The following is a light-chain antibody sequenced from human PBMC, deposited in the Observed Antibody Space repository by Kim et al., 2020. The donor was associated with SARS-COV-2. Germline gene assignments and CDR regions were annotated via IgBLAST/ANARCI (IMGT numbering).Light chain of an antibody. J-gene: IGLJ2*01. V-gene: IGLV1-40*01. CDR3: QTYDSGHVV. Sequence: APAPPVPSACTRINIWAAYYVHWYQQLPGSAPKLLIYGAIHRPSGVPDRFSGSKSGTSASLAITGLQGEDEADYFCQTYDSGHVVFGGGTQLTVL. CDR2: GAI. CDR1: NIWAAYY.